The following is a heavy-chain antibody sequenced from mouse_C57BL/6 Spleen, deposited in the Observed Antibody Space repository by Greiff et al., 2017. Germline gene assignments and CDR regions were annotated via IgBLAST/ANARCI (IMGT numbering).Heavy chain of an antibody. CDR1: GYTFTSYW. Sequence: QVQLQQPGAELVRPGTSVKLSCKASGYTFTSYWMHWVKQRPGQGLEWIGVIEPSDSYTNYNQKFKGKATLTVDTSSSTAYMQLSSLTSEDSAVYYCARRGATYFDYWGQGTTLTVSS. CDR3: ARRGATYFDY. J-gene: IGHJ2*01. V-gene: IGHV1-59*01. D-gene: IGHD3-1*01. CDR2: IEPSDSYT.